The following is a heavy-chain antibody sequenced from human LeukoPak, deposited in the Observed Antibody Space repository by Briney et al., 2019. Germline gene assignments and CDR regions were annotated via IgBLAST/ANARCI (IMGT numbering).Heavy chain of an antibody. CDR2: ISSSGSAI. D-gene: IGHD2-15*01. CDR3: ARERGYGYFDS. V-gene: IGHV3-48*03. Sequence: GGSLRLSCAASGFTFTNYEMNWVRQAPGKGLEWVSYISSSGSAIYDADSVKGRFTISRENVRNSLHLQMNSLRAEDTAVYYCARERGYGYFDSWGQGTLVTVSS. CDR1: GFTFTNYE. J-gene: IGHJ4*02.